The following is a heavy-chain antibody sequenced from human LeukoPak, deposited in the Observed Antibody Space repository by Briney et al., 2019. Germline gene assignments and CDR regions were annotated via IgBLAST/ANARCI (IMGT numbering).Heavy chain of an antibody. Sequence: GRSLRLSCAASGFTFSSYAMHWVRQAPGKGLEWVAVISSDGSNKYYADSVKGRFTLSRDNSKNTLYLQMNSLRPEDTAVYYCARVDSSSWYGCLDYWGQGTLVTVSS. V-gene: IGHV3-30-3*01. CDR3: ARVDSSSWYGCLDY. D-gene: IGHD6-13*01. CDR1: GFTFSSYA. CDR2: ISSDGSNK. J-gene: IGHJ4*02.